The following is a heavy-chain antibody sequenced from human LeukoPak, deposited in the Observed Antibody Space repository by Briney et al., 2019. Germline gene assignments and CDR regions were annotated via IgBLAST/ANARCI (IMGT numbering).Heavy chain of an antibody. CDR2: IYTSGST. V-gene: IGHV4-61*02. Sequence: SSQTLSLTCTVSGGSISSGTYYWTWIRQPAGKGLEWIGRIYTSGSTNYNPSLKSRVTISVDTSKNQFSLKLTSVTAADTAVYYCARQGDSLADAFDIWGQGTMVTVSS. CDR1: GGSISSGTYY. D-gene: IGHD2-21*01. CDR3: ARQGDSLADAFDI. J-gene: IGHJ3*02.